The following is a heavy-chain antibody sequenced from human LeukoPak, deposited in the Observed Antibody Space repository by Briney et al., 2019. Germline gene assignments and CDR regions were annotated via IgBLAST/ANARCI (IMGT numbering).Heavy chain of an antibody. J-gene: IGHJ5*02. CDR1: GFTVSSNY. Sequence: PGGSLRLSCAASGFTVSSNYMSWVRQAPGKGLEWVSVIYSGGSTYYADSVKGRFTISRDNSKNTLYLQMNSLRGEDTAVYYCARDNFYGSGTLDPWGQGTLVTVSS. V-gene: IGHV3-66*01. CDR3: ARDNFYGSGTLDP. D-gene: IGHD3-10*01. CDR2: IYSGGST.